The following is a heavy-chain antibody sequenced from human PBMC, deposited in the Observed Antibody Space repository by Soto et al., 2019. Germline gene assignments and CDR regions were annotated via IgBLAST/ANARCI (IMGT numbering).Heavy chain of an antibody. CDR3: ASGGFGEDYYGMDV. D-gene: IGHD3-10*01. Sequence: SETLSLTCAVSGGSISSSNWWSWVRQPPGKGLEWIGEIYHSGSTNYNPSLKSRVTISVDKSKNQFSLKLSSVTAADTAVYYCASGGFGEDYYGMDVWGQGTTVTVSS. CDR1: GGSISSSNW. J-gene: IGHJ6*02. CDR2: IYHSGST. V-gene: IGHV4-4*02.